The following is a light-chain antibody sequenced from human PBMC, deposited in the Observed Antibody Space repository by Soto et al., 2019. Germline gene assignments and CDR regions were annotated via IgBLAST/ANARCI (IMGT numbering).Light chain of an antibody. CDR3: QQYGSSPRT. CDR1: QTVNNNY. J-gene: IGKJ1*01. V-gene: IGKV3-20*01. Sequence: EIVLTQSPDTLSLSPGERATLSCRASQTVNNNYVAWYQQKPGQAPGLLIFRASSRATGIPDRFSGSGSGTDFTLTISRLEPEDFAVYYCQQYGSSPRTFGQGTKVDIK. CDR2: RAS.